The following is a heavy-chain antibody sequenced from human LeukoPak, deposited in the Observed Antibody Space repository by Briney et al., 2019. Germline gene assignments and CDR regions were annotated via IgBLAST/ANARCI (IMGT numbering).Heavy chain of an antibody. CDR3: ARTMRPILTGYYSLDY. Sequence: GGSLRLSCAASGFTFSDYYMSWIRQAPGKGLEWASYISSSSSYTNYADSVKGRFTISRDNAKNSLYLQMNSLRAEDTAVYYCARTMRPILTGYYSLDYWGQGTLVTVSS. CDR1: GFTFSDYY. D-gene: IGHD3-9*01. J-gene: IGHJ4*02. CDR2: ISSSSSYT. V-gene: IGHV3-11*06.